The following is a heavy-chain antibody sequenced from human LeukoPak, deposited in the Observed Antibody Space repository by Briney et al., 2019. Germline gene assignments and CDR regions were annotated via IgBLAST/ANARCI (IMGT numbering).Heavy chain of an antibody. CDR1: GFTFSSYA. CDR3: AKDPYIVVVPAAIEVDY. V-gene: IGHV3-23*01. D-gene: IGHD2-2*01. CDR2: ISGSGGST. Sequence: GGSLRLSCAASGFTFSSYAMSWVRQAPGKGLEWVSAISGSGGSTYYADSVKGRFTISRDNSKNTLYLQMNGLRAEDTAVYYCAKDPYIVVVPAAIEVDYWGQGTLVTVSS. J-gene: IGHJ4*02.